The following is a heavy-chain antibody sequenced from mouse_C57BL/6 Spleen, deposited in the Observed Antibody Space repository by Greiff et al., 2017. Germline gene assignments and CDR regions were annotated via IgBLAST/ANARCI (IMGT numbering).Heavy chain of an antibody. V-gene: IGHV1-39*01. CDR1: GYSFTDYN. CDR2: INPNNGTT. CDR3: ASSLYYGSGHYYAMDY. D-gene: IGHD1-1*01. Sequence: VQLQQSGPELVKPGASVKISCKASGYSFTDYNMNWVKQSNGKSLEWIGVINPNNGTTSYNQKFKGKATLTVDQSSSTAYMQLNSLTSEVSAVYYCASSLYYGSGHYYAMDYWGQGTSVTVSS. J-gene: IGHJ4*01.